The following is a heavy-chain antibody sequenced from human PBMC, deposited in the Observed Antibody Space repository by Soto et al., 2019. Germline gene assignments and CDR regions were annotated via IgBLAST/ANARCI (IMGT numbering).Heavy chain of an antibody. Sequence: PGESLKISCKGSGYSFTSYWIGWVRQMPGKGLEWMGIIYPGDSDTRYSPSFQGQVTISADKSISTAYLQWSSLKASDTAMYYCARQQGSSGYSYCGMDVWGQGTTVTVSS. CDR3: ARQQGSSGYSYCGMDV. CDR1: GYSFTSYW. J-gene: IGHJ6*02. CDR2: IYPGDSDT. V-gene: IGHV5-51*01. D-gene: IGHD3-22*01.